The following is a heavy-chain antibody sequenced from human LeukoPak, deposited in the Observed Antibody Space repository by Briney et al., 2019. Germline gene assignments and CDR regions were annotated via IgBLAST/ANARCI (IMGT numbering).Heavy chain of an antibody. D-gene: IGHD1-26*01. CDR1: GFAFSNYA. J-gene: IGHJ6*02. V-gene: IGHV3-23*01. CDR3: AKLRELLYGMDV. Sequence: GGSLRLSCAASGFAFSNYAMSWVRQAPGKGLEWVSAISSGGDGTHFANSVRGRFTISRDNSKNTLYLQMNSLRAEDTAVYYCAKLRELLYGMDVWGQGTTVTVSS. CDR2: ISSGGDGT.